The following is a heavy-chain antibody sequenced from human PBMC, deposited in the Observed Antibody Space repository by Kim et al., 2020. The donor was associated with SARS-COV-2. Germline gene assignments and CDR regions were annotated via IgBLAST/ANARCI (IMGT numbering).Heavy chain of an antibody. J-gene: IGHJ5*02. Sequence: GESLKISCKGSGYSFTSYWISWVRQMPGKGLEWMGRIDPSDSYTNYSPSFQGHVTISADKSISTAYLQWSSLKASDTAMYYCARRPGAGRGWSVWFDPWGQGTLVTVSS. CDR2: IDPSDSYT. CDR3: ARRPGAGRGWSVWFDP. V-gene: IGHV5-10-1*01. CDR1: GYSFTSYW. D-gene: IGHD6-19*01.